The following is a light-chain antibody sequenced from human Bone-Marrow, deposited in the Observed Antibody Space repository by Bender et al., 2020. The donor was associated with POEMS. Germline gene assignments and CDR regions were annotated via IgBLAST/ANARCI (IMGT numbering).Light chain of an antibody. CDR2: DVY. CDR3: NSYKFGSKTYV. CDR1: SRDVGAFYY. J-gene: IGLJ1*01. V-gene: IGLV2-14*01. Sequence: QSALTQPASVSGSPGQSITISCTGTSRDVGAFYYVSWYQQHPGRAPRLMIYDVYKRPSGVPDRFSGSKSGNTASLTVSGLQAEDEADYYCNSYKFGSKTYVFGTGTKVTVL.